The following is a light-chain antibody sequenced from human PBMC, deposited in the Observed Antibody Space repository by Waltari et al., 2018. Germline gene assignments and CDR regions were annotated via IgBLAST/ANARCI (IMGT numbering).Light chain of an antibody. CDR3: QQVDSYPFT. V-gene: IGKV3-11*01. Sequence: EIVLTQSPATLSLSPGESPTLSRRATQSVSTYLAWYQQKPGQAPRLLIYDASNRATGIPARFSGSGSGTDFTLTISSLQPEDFATYYCQQVDSYPFTFGPGTKVDL. CDR1: QSVSTY. J-gene: IGKJ3*01. CDR2: DAS.